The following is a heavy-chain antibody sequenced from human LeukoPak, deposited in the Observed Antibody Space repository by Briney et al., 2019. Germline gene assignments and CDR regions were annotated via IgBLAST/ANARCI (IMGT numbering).Heavy chain of an antibody. D-gene: IGHD3-9*01. CDR3: ARSIGLTGGGVDV. CDR2: ITNGGSTI. CDR1: GFTFSDYN. Sequence: GGSLRLSCAASGFTFSDYNMNWVRQAPGKGLEWVSYITNGGSTIHHADSVKGRVTISRDNVKKTLYLQMNSLRAEDTAVYYCARSIGLTGGGVDVWGQGTTVTVSS. V-gene: IGHV3-11*01. J-gene: IGHJ6*02.